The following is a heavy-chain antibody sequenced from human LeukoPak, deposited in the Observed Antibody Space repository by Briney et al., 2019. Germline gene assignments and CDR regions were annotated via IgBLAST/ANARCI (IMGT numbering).Heavy chain of an antibody. V-gene: IGHV3-53*01. CDR2: IYSGGST. Sequence: PGGSLRLSCAASRLIVSSNYMSWVRQAPGKGLEWVSVIYSGGSTYYADSVKGRFTISRDNSKNTLYLQMNSLRAEDTAVYYCARYTHSSGFDYWGQGTLVTVSS. J-gene: IGHJ4*02. CDR1: RLIVSSNY. D-gene: IGHD6-19*01. CDR3: ARYTHSSGFDY.